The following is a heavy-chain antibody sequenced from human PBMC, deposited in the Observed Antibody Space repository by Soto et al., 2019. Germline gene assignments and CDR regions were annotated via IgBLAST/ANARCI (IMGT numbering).Heavy chain of an antibody. D-gene: IGHD3-16*01. CDR2: INHVGGT. V-gene: IGHV4-34*01. CDR1: GGFLSESY. J-gene: IGHJ5*02. Sequence: SETLSLTCAVYGGFLSESYWTWIRQPPGKGLEWIGEINHVGGTNYNPSLKSRVTMSVDTSQNQFSLRLISVTAADTAMYFCVRIRYQLPSSVLWLDPWGQGTPVTVFS. CDR3: VRIRYQLPSSVLWLDP.